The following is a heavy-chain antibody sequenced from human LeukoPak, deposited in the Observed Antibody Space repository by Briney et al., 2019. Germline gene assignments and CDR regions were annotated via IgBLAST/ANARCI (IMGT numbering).Heavy chain of an antibody. D-gene: IGHD3-3*01. CDR3: ARWSGIRHSVDY. V-gene: IGHV3-7*04. CDR1: GFTFSSYW. CDR2: INQDGSET. J-gene: IGHJ4*02. Sequence: GGSLRLSCAASGFTFSSYWMTWVRQAPGKGLQWVANINQDGSETHYLDSVKGRFPISRDDAKSSLYLQMNSLRVEDAAVYYCARWSGIRHSVDYWGQGTLVTVSS.